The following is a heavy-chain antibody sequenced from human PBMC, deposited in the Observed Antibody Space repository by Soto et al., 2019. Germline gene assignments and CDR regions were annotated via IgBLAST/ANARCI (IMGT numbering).Heavy chain of an antibody. V-gene: IGHV1-69*12. D-gene: IGHD3-3*01. Sequence: QVQLVQSGAEVKKPGSSVKVSCKASGGTFSSYAISWVRQAPGQGLEWIGGIIPIFGTANYAQKFQGRVTITADESTSTAYMELSSLRSEDTAVYYCARPPTYYDFWSGSYYYYYGMDVWGQGTTVTVSS. CDR3: ARPPTYYDFWSGSYYYYYGMDV. CDR1: GGTFSSYA. J-gene: IGHJ6*02. CDR2: IIPIFGTA.